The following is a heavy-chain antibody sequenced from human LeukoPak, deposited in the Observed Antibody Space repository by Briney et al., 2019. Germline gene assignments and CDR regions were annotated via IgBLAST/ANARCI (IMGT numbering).Heavy chain of an antibody. V-gene: IGHV3-23*01. D-gene: IGHD6-19*01. J-gene: IGHJ4*02. CDR2: ITSSGDST. CDR3: AKGSGYSSGWYTFDY. Sequence: GGSLRLSCAASGFSLSNYAMTWVRQAPGKGLEWVAAITSSGDSTYYADSVKGRFTISGDNSKNTLYLQMNSLRAEDTAVYYCAKGSGYSSGWYTFDYWGQGTLVTVSS. CDR1: GFSLSNYA.